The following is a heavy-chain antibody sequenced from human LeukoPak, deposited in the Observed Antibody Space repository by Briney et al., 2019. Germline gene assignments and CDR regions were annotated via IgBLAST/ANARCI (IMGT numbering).Heavy chain of an antibody. CDR3: ARDSYYYDSSGYSTPDAFDI. CDR2: IYYSGST. V-gene: IGHV4-31*03. Sequence: SETLSLTCTVSGGSISSGGYYWSWIRQHPGKGLEWNGYIYYSGSTYYNPSLKSRVTISVDTSKNQFSLKLSSVTAADTAVYYCARDSYYYDSSGYSTPDAFDIWGQGTMVTVSS. J-gene: IGHJ3*02. D-gene: IGHD3-22*01. CDR1: GGSISSGGYY.